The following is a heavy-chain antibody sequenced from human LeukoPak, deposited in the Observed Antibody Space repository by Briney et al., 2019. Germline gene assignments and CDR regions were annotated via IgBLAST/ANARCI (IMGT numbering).Heavy chain of an antibody. V-gene: IGHV3-74*01. J-gene: IGHJ4*02. CDR3: VRGSDYGGPHY. Sequence: GGSLRLSCAVSGFTFSSYWMHWVRQAPGKGLVWVSRIDRDGSRINYADSVKGRFTISRDNGKNTLFLQMNSLRAEDAAVYYCVRGSDYGGPHYWGQGTLVTVSS. CDR1: GFTFSSYW. CDR2: IDRDGSRI. D-gene: IGHD4-23*01.